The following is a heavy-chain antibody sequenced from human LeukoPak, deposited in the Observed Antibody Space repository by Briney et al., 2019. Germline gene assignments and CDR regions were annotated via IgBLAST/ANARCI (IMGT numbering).Heavy chain of an antibody. D-gene: IGHD2-2*01. CDR3: ARDLAVVVPAASSRTPDDAFDI. V-gene: IGHV1-18*01. CDR2: ISAYNGNT. Sequence: GSSVKVSCKASGYTFTSYGISWVRQAPGQGLEWMGWISAYNGNTNYAQKLQGRVTMTTDTSTSTAYMELRSLRSDDTAVYYCARDLAVVVPAASSRTPDDAFDIWGQGTMVTVSS. CDR1: GYTFTSYG. J-gene: IGHJ3*02.